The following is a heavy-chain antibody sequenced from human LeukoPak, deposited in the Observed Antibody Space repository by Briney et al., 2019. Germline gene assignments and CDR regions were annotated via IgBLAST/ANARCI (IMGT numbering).Heavy chain of an antibody. CDR2: IIPIFGTA. CDR3: ARGREIAAAGSLYYYYYYMDV. CDR1: GGTFSSYA. D-gene: IGHD6-13*01. V-gene: IGHV1-69*06. J-gene: IGHJ6*03. Sequence: ASVKVSCKASGGTFSSYAISWVRQAPGQGLEWMGGIIPIFGTANYAQKFQGRVTITADKSTSTAYMELSSLRSEDTAVYYCARGREIAAAGSLYYYYYYMDVWGKGTTVTVSS.